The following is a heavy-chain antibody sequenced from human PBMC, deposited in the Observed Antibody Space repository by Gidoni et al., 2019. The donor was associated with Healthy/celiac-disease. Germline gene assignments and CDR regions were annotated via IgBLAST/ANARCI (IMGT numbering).Heavy chain of an antibody. Sequence: SYAISWVRQAPGQGLEWMGGIIPIFGTANYAQKFQGRVTITADESTSTAYMELSSLRSEDTAVYYCARSGVGAPPHIDYWGQGTLVTVSS. J-gene: IGHJ4*02. V-gene: IGHV1-69*01. D-gene: IGHD1-26*01. CDR3: ARSGVGAPPHIDY. CDR1: SYA. CDR2: IIPIFGTA.